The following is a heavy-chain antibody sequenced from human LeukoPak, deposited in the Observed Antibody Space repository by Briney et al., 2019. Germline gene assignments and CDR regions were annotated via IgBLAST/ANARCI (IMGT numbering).Heavy chain of an antibody. CDR1: GGSISSGSYY. CDR2: IYPSGTT. Sequence: SETLSLTCTVSGGSISSGSYYWSWVRQPPGKGLEWIGSIYPSGTTYYNASLESRVTISVDTSKNQFSLNLGSVTVADTAVYYCARAGAPSHYFAYWGQGTLVTVSS. J-gene: IGHJ4*02. CDR3: ARAGAPSHYFAY. V-gene: IGHV4-39*07. D-gene: IGHD1-26*01.